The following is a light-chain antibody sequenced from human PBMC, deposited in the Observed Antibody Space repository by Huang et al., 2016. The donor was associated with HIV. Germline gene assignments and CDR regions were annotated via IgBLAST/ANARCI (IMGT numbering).Light chain of an antibody. CDR3: QKYNSAPFT. CDR2: ASS. Sequence: DIQMTQSPSSLSASVGDRVTITCRASQGFSNYLAWYQQKPGKVPKLLIYASSTLQSGVPCRFSGSLSGTDFTLTISSLQPEDVATYYYQKYNSAPFTFGPGTKVDIK. V-gene: IGKV1-27*01. CDR1: QGFSNY. J-gene: IGKJ3*01.